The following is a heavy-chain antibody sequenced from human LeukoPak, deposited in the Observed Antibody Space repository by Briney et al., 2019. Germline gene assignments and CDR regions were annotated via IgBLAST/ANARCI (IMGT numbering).Heavy chain of an antibody. D-gene: IGHD4-17*01. CDR1: GFTFDDYG. J-gene: IGHJ5*02. CDR2: INWNGGST. V-gene: IGHV3-20*04. Sequence: GGSLRLSCAASGFTFDDYGMSWVRQAPGKGLEWVSGINWNGGSTGYADSVKGRFTISRDNAKNSLYLQMNSLRAEDTALYYCARDQNGDYGNWFDPWGQGTLVTVSS. CDR3: ARDQNGDYGNWFDP.